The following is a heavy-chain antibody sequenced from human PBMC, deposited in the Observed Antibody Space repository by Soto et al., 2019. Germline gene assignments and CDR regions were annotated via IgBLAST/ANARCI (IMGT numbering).Heavy chain of an antibody. D-gene: IGHD2-21*02. CDR3: ASIVVVTAPQSGYYYYGMDV. J-gene: IGHJ6*02. CDR2: IYYSGST. V-gene: IGHV4-30-4*01. CDR1: GGSISSGDYY. Sequence: QVQLQESGPGLVKPSQTLSLTCTVSGGSISSGDYYWSWIRQPPGKGLEWIGYIYYSGSTYYNPSLKSRVTISVDTSKNQFSLKLSSVTAADTAVYYCASIVVVTAPQSGYYYYGMDVWGQGTTVTVSS.